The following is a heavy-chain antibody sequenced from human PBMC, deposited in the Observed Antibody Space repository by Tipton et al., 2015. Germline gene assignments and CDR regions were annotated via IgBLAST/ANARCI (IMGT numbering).Heavy chain of an antibody. CDR3: VRDPGRYFDY. CDR2: IWNDGSNK. V-gene: IGHV3-33*01. Sequence: SGFTFSSYGMHWVRQAPGKGLEWVAVIWNDGSNKYYADSVKGRFTISRDNAKNSLYLQMNSLRAEDTAVYYCVRDPGRYFDYWGQGTLATVSS. CDR1: GFTFSSYG. J-gene: IGHJ4*02.